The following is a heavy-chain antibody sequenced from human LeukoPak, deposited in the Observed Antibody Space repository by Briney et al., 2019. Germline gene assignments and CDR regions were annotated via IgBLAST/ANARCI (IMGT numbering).Heavy chain of an antibody. CDR3: ARVLPNYDFWSGYNWYFDL. Sequence: SETLSLTCTVSGGSISSCYWSWIRQPPGKGLEWIGYIYYSGSTNYNPSLKSRVTISVDTSKNQFSLKLSSVTAADTAVYYCARVLPNYDFWSGYNWYFDLWGRGTLVTVSS. CDR1: GGSISSCY. D-gene: IGHD3-3*01. J-gene: IGHJ2*01. V-gene: IGHV4-59*01. CDR2: IYYSGST.